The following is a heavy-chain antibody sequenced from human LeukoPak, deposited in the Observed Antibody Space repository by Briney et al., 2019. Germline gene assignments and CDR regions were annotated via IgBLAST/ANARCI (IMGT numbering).Heavy chain of an antibody. V-gene: IGHV4-59*01. CDR2: IYDSGST. CDR1: GGSISSYY. J-gene: IGHJ6*02. D-gene: IGHD3-3*01. Sequence: SETLSLTCTVSGGSISSYYWSWLRQPPGKGLEWVGYIYDSGSTKYNPSLKSRVTILADTSKNQFSLKVSSVTAADTAVYYCARLGARTWYYGMDVWGQGTTVTVAS. CDR3: ARLGARTWYYGMDV.